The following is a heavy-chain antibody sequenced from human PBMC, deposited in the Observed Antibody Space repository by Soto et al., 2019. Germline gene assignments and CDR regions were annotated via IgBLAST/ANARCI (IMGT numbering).Heavy chain of an antibody. CDR2: IYHSGST. J-gene: IGHJ6*02. Sequence: SETLSLTCAVYGESFSAYIWTWIRQPPGKGLEWIGYIYHSGSTYYNPSLKSRVTISVDRSKNQFSLKLSSVTAADTAVYYCARVNYYGSGSLNYYYYGMDVWGQGTTVTVSS. V-gene: IGHV4-30-2*01. CDR1: GESFSAYI. CDR3: ARVNYYGSGSLNYYYYGMDV. D-gene: IGHD3-10*01.